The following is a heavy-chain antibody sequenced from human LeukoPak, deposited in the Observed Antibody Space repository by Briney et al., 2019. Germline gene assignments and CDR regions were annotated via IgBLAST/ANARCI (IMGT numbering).Heavy chain of an antibody. V-gene: IGHV1-69*13. Sequence: ASVKVSCKASGGTFSSYAISWVRQAPGQGLEWMGGIIPIFGTANYAQKFQGRVTITADESTSTAYMELSSLRSEDTAVYYCARVEPDKGARRDGYNWSYWGQGTLVTVSS. CDR1: GGTFSSYA. CDR3: ARVEPDKGARRDGYNWSY. D-gene: IGHD5-24*01. CDR2: IIPIFGTA. J-gene: IGHJ4*02.